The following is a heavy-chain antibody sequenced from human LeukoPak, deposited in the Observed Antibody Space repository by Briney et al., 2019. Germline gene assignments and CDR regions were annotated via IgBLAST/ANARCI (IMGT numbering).Heavy chain of an antibody. CDR2: INPNSGGT. CDR3: ARDGGQLGSGYYYYMDV. V-gene: IGHV1-2*02. CDR1: GYTFTGYY. D-gene: IGHD6-13*01. Sequence: ASVKVSCKASGYTFTGYYMDWVRQAPGQGLEWMGWINPNSGGTNYAQKFQGRVTMTRDTSISTAYMELSRLRSDGTAVYYCARDGGQLGSGYYYYMDVWGKGTTVTVSS. J-gene: IGHJ6*03.